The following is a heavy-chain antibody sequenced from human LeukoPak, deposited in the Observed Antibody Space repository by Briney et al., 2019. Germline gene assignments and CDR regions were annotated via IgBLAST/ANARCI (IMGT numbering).Heavy chain of an antibody. CDR2: MSYDGSNK. D-gene: IGHD1-26*01. CDR1: GFIFSSFG. Sequence: GGSLRLSCEASGFIFSSFGMQWVRQAPGKGLEWVAVMSYDGSNKNYADSMKGRFTISRDNSKNTLFLQMNSLRFEDTAVYYCARQDGATLGYWGQGILVTVSS. J-gene: IGHJ4*02. V-gene: IGHV3-30*03. CDR3: ARQDGATLGY.